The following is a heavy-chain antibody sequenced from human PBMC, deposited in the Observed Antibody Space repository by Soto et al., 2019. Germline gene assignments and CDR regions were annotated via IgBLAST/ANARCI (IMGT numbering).Heavy chain of an antibody. J-gene: IGHJ6*03. CDR2: ISGSGGST. CDR1: GFTFSSYA. CDR3: ARTISSGWYDYYYYYYMDV. V-gene: IGHV3-23*01. Sequence: LRLSCAASGFTFSSYAMSWVRQAPGKGLEWVSAISGSGGSTYYADSVKGRFTISRDNSKNTLYLQMNSLRAEDTAVYYCARTISSGWYDYYYYYYMDVWGKGTTVTVSS. D-gene: IGHD6-19*01.